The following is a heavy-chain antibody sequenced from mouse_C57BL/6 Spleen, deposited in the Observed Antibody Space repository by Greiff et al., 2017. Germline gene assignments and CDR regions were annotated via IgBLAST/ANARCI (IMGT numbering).Heavy chain of an antibody. V-gene: IGHV5-9-1*02. CDR3: TRDSQIYYGNYFDY. CDR1: GFTFSSYA. Sequence: EVKVVESGEGLVKPGGSLKLSCAASGFTFSSYAMSWVRQTPEKRLEWVAYISSGGDYIYYADTVKGRFTISRDNARNTLYLQMSSLKSEDTAMYYCTRDSQIYYGNYFDYWGQGTTLTVSS. CDR2: ISSGGDYI. D-gene: IGHD2-1*01. J-gene: IGHJ2*01.